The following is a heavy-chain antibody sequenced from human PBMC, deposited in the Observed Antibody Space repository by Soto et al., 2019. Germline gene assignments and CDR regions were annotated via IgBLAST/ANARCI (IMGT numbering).Heavy chain of an antibody. CDR1: GGSVNTNY. D-gene: IGHD5-12*01. CDR2: AYHSGNT. J-gene: IGHJ5*02. CDR3: ARSESGYSSSWFGP. V-gene: IGHV4-59*02. Sequence: SETLSLTCSVLGGSVNTNYWSWIRQSPGKGLEWIGCAYHSGNTYYNPSLESRVTISVATSKNQFSLMLSSVTAADTAVYYCARSESGYSSSWFGPWAQGSVVT.